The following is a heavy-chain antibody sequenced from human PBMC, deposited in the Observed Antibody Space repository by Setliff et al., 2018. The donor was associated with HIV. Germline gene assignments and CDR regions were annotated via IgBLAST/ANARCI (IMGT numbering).Heavy chain of an antibody. J-gene: IGHJ5*02. Sequence: GASVKVSCKASGYTFSNNGISWVRQAPGQGLEWMGWINTYNSNTKYSESLQGRVRMTSDTSTSTAYMELRRLRHDDTAVYFCAREDGVIAAPKKIFDPWGQGALVTVSS. V-gene: IGHV1-18*01. CDR1: GYTFSNNG. D-gene: IGHD2-21*01. CDR3: AREDGVIAAPKKIFDP. CDR2: INTYNSNT.